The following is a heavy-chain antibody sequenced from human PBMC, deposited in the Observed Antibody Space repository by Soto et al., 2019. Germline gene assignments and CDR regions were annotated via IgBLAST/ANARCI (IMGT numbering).Heavy chain of an antibody. Sequence: QVQLQESGPGVVTPSQTLSLTCTVSGASLRSPNHYCLWLRHHPGKGLEWMGNIYDTGTTHYNPSLKSRVLITADTSKIQFTLNLSSVTAADTGVYFCARAPSWCPRRDAMDVWGPGTTVIVSS. CDR3: ARAPSWCPRRDAMDV. V-gene: IGHV4-30-4*01. J-gene: IGHJ6*02. CDR2: IYDTGTT. CDR1: GASLRSPNHY. D-gene: IGHD2-8*02.